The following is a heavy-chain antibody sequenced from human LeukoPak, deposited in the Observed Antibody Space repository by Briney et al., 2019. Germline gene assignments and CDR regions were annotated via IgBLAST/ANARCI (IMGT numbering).Heavy chain of an antibody. J-gene: IGHJ5*02. CDR2: IFYSGST. V-gene: IGHV4-59*01. CDR1: GGSISNYY. Sequence: SETLSLTCIVSGGSISNYYWSWIRQPPGKGLEWIGYIFYSGSTDYNPSLKSRVTISIDTSKNQFSLKLSSVTAADTAVYYCARGPRGSMISFDPWGQGTLVTVSS. D-gene: IGHD3/OR15-3a*01. CDR3: ARGPRGSMISFDP.